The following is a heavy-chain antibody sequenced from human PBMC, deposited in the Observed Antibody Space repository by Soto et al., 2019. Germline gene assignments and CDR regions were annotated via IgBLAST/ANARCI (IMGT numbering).Heavy chain of an antibody. Sequence: GGSLRLSCVASGFTFSSYGMHWVRQAPGKGLEWVVVISYDGSNKYYADSVKGRFTISRDNSKNTLYLQMNSLRAEDTAVYYCAKGDSSSWYDYYYYYGMDVWGQGTTVTVSS. CDR2: ISYDGSNK. CDR1: GFTFSSYG. CDR3: AKGDSSSWYDYYYYYGMDV. D-gene: IGHD6-13*01. J-gene: IGHJ6*02. V-gene: IGHV3-30*18.